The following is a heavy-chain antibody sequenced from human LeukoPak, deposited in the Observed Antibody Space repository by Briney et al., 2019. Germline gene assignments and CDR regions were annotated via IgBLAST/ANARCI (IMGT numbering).Heavy chain of an antibody. CDR1: GFTLSSYA. J-gene: IGHJ4*02. CDR2: ISGSGAST. CDR3: ARSNWNGRHFDY. D-gene: IGHD1-20*01. Sequence: PGGSLRLSCAASGFTLSSYAMSWVRQAPGKGLEWVSAISGSGASTNYADSVKGRFTISRDNSKNTLYLQMNSLRAEDTAVYYCARSNWNGRHFDYWGQGTLVTVSS. V-gene: IGHV3-23*01.